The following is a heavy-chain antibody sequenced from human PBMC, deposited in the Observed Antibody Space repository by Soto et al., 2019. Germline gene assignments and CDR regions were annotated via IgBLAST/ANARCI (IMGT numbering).Heavy chain of an antibody. CDR1: GFTFSSSG. D-gene: IGHD1-1*01. V-gene: IGHV1-58*02. Sequence: SVKVSCKASGFTFSSSGIHWVRQARGQRLEWIGWIVVGSGNTNYAQKFQERVTITRDVSTNTAYMELTSLRSEDTAVYYCAVEVAPTDPYNWFEPWGQGTLVTVSS. J-gene: IGHJ5*02. CDR3: AVEVAPTDPYNWFEP. CDR2: IVVGSGNT.